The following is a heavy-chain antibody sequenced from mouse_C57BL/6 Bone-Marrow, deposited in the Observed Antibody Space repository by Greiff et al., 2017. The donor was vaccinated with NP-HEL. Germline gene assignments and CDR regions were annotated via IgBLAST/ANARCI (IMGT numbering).Heavy chain of an antibody. CDR3: ARGGSSEGFDY. CDR2: ISDGGSYT. D-gene: IGHD1-1*01. V-gene: IGHV5-4*01. CDR1: GFTFSSYA. Sequence: EVHLVESGGGLVKPGGSLKLSCAASGFTFSSYAMSWVRQTPEKRLEWVATISDGGSYTYYPDNVKGRFTISRDNAKNNLYLQMSHLKSEDTAMYYCARGGSSEGFDYWGQSTTLTVSS. J-gene: IGHJ2*01.